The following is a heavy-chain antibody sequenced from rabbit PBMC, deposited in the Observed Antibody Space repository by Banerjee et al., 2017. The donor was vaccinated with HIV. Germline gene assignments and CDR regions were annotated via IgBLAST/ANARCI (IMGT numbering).Heavy chain of an antibody. J-gene: IGHJ4*01. CDR1: GFSFSSSYY. V-gene: IGHV1S40*01. CDR3: ARHYVGGYGYVFNL. Sequence: QSLVESGGDLVQPGASLTLTCTASGFSFSSSYYMCWVRPAPGKGLEWIACIFAGSSDRTYYASWAKGRFTISKTSATTVTLQMTSLTAADTATYFCARHYVGGYGYVFNLWGQGTLVTVS. D-gene: IGHD6-1*01. CDR2: IFAGSSDRT.